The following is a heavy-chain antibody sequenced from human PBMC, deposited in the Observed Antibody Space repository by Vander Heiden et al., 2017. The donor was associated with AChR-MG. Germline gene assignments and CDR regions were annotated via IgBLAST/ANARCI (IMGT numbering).Heavy chain of an antibody. CDR1: GGTFSSYA. V-gene: IGHV1-69*06. CDR2: IIPIFGTA. CDR3: ASGDCSGGSCYPGDYYYGMDV. D-gene: IGHD2-15*01. J-gene: IGHJ6*02. Sequence: QVQLVQSGAEVKKPGSSVKVSCKASGGTFSSYAISWVRQAPGQGLEWMGGIIPIFGTANYAQKFQGRVTITADKSTSTAYMELSSLRSEDTAVYYCASGDCSGGSCYPGDYYYGMDVWGQGTTVTVSS.